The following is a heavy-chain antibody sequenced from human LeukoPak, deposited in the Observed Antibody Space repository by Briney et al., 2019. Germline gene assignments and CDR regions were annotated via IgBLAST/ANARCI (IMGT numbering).Heavy chain of an antibody. Sequence: SETLSLTCSVSGGSITSHFWSWIRRPPGKGLDWIGYIYYSGSTNYNPSLKSRVTISVDTSKNQFSLKLSSVTAAATAVYYCAQTRGVLHYNWFDPWGQGTLVTVSS. CDR3: AQTRGVLHYNWFDP. CDR1: GGSITSHF. J-gene: IGHJ5*02. D-gene: IGHD2-15*01. CDR2: IYYSGST. V-gene: IGHV4-59*11.